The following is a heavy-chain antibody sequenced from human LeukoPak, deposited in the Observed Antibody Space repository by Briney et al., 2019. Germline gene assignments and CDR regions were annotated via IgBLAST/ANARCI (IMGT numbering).Heavy chain of an antibody. CDR3: AKDSSGSSWYWDY. J-gene: IGHJ4*02. D-gene: IGHD6-13*01. Sequence: PGGSLRLSCAASGFTFSSYEMNWVRQAPGKGLEWVTFIRYDGSNKYYADSVKGRFTISRDNSKNTLYLQMNSLRTEDTAVYYCAKDSSGSSWYWDYWGQGTLVTVSS. CDR2: IRYDGSNK. CDR1: GFTFSSYE. V-gene: IGHV3-30*02.